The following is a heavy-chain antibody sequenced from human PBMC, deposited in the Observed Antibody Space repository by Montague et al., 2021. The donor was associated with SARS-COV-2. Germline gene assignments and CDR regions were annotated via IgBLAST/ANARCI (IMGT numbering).Heavy chain of an antibody. J-gene: IGHJ4*02. CDR2: FYFGGKF. Sequence: SETLSLTCSVSGNSLGNSRYFWGWIRQPPRKGLEWIGSFYFGGKFLYNSSLESRVTISVDTSKNQFSLQLSSVTASDTAVYYCARHSGGSEVAGLDYWGQGILVTVSS. D-gene: IGHD6-19*01. V-gene: IGHV4-39*01. CDR3: ARHSGGSEVAGLDY. CDR1: GNSLGNSRYF.